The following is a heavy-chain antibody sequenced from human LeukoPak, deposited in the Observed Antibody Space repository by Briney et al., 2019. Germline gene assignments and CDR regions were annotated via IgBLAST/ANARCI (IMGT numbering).Heavy chain of an antibody. CDR3: ARESSITMVRGVMGWFDP. Sequence: SETLSLTCTVSGGSISSGSYYWSWIRQPAGQGLEWIGRIYTSGSTNYNPSLKSRVTISVDTSKNQFSLKLSSVTAADTAVYYCARESSITMVRGVMGWFDPWGREPWSPSPQ. D-gene: IGHD3-10*01. CDR2: IYTSGST. J-gene: IGHJ5*02. CDR1: GGSISSGSYY. V-gene: IGHV4-61*02.